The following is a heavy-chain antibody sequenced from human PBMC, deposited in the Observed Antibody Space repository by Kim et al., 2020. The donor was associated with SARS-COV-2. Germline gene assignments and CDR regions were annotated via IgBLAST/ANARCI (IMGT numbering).Heavy chain of an antibody. Sequence: GGSLRLSCAASGFTFSSYSMNWVRQAPGKGLEWFSSISSSSSYIYYADSVKGRFTISRDNAKNSLYLQMNSLRAEDTAVYYCALRGYSGYAFDYWGQGTLVTVSS. CDR1: GFTFSSYS. J-gene: IGHJ4*02. V-gene: IGHV3-21*01. D-gene: IGHD5-12*01. CDR2: ISSSSSYI. CDR3: ALRGYSGYAFDY.